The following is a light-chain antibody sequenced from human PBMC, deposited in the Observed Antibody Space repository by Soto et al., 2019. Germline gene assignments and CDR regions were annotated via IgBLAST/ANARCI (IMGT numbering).Light chain of an antibody. V-gene: IGKV1-9*01. J-gene: IGKJ4*01. Sequence: IQLTQSPSSLSASVGDRVTITCRASQGIGSYLAWYQQKPGEAPKLLIFAASTLQSGVPSRFSGSGSGTDFTLTISSLQAEDFATYYCQQSYTTPLTFGGGTKVEIK. CDR1: QGIGSY. CDR2: AAS. CDR3: QQSYTTPLT.